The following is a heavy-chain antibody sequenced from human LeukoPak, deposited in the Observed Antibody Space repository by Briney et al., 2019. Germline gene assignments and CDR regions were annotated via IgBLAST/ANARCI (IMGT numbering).Heavy chain of an antibody. J-gene: IGHJ4*02. Sequence: GGSLRLSCAASGFTFSSYGMHWVRQAPGKGLEWVAFIRYDGSNKYYADSVKGRFTISRDNSKNTLYLQMNSLRAEDTAVYYCTRVSLLEWLLSILFDYWGQGTLVTVSS. V-gene: IGHV3-30*02. CDR2: IRYDGSNK. CDR1: GFTFSSYG. CDR3: TRVSLLEWLLSILFDY. D-gene: IGHD3-3*01.